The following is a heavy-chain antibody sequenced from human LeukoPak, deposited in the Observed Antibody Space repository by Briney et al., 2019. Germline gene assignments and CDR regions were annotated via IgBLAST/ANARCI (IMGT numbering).Heavy chain of an antibody. D-gene: IGHD3-3*01. CDR3: ARAIFGVVIGCMDV. CDR1: GFTFSSYE. CDR2: ISSSGSTI. V-gene: IGHV3-48*03. J-gene: IGHJ6*03. Sequence: PGGSLRLSCAASGFTFSSYEMNWVRQAPGKGLEWVSYISSSGSTIYYADSVKGRFTISRDNAKNSLYLQMNSLRAEDTAVYYCARAIFGVVIGCMDVWGKGTTVTVSS.